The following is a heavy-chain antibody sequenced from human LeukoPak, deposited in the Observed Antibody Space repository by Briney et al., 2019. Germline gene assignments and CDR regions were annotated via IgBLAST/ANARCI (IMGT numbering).Heavy chain of an antibody. J-gene: IGHJ4*02. CDR1: GFSFTSYA. V-gene: IGHV1-2*02. D-gene: IGHD1-26*01. CDR2: INPNSGGT. Sequence: ASVKVSCKTSGFSFTSYAISWVRQAPGQGLEWMGWINPNSGGTNYAQKFQGRVTMTRDTSISTAYMELSRLRSDDTAVYYCARASGSYFYWGQGTLVTVSS. CDR3: ARASGSYFY.